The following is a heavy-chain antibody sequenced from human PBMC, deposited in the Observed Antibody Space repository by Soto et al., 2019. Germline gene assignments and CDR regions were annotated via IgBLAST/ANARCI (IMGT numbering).Heavy chain of an antibody. CDR2: ISSSSSTI. V-gene: IGHV3-48*01. Sequence: PGGSLRLSCAASGFTFSSYSMNWVRQAPGKGLEWVSYISSSSSTIYYADSVKGRFTISRDNSKNTLYLQMNSLRAEATAVYYCASGDYGGNSGHYYYGMDVWGQGTTVTVSS. D-gene: IGHD4-17*01. J-gene: IGHJ6*02. CDR3: ASGDYGGNSGHYYYGMDV. CDR1: GFTFSSYS.